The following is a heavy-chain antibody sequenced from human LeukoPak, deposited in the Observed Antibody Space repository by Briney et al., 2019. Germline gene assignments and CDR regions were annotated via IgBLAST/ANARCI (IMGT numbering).Heavy chain of an antibody. CDR3: TTDLSGSFGPDY. J-gene: IGHJ4*02. V-gene: IGHV3-15*01. Sequence: GGSLRLSCAASGFTFSNAWMSWVRQAPGKGLEWVGRIKSKTDGGTTDYAAPVKGRFTISRDDSKNTLYLQMNSLKTEDTAVYYCTTDLSGSFGPDYWGQGTLVTVSS. CDR2: IKSKTDGGTT. CDR1: GFTFSNAW. D-gene: IGHD1-26*01.